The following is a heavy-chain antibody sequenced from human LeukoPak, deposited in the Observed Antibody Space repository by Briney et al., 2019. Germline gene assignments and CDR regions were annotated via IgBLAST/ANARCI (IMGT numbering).Heavy chain of an antibody. V-gene: IGHV3-23*01. J-gene: IGHJ4*02. CDR2: ISDSGVST. CDR1: GFTFSGYA. CDR3: VKGLRWELPLSD. Sequence: GGSLRLSCAAYGFTFSGYAMTWVRQAPGKGLEWVSAISDSGVSTYYADSVKGRFTISRDKSKNSLYLQTNSLRVEDTAVYYCVKGLRWELPLSDWGQGTLVTVSS. D-gene: IGHD1-26*01.